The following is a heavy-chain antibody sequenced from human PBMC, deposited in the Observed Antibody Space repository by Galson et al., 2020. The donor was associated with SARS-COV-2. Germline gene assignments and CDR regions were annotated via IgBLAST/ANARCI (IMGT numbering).Heavy chain of an antibody. CDR1: GASIYNYY. CDR3: ARAPPATYYYYHGLDV. V-gene: IGHV4-59*01. J-gene: IGHJ6*02. Sequence: SETLSLTCTVSGASIYNYYWSWIRQVPGKGLEWIGFSSYSWTTVYNPSLESRVTISVDTSKSQSSLKLTSVTAADTAVYYCARAPPATYYYYHGLDVWGQGTTVIVSS. D-gene: IGHD3-10*01. CDR2: SSYSWTT.